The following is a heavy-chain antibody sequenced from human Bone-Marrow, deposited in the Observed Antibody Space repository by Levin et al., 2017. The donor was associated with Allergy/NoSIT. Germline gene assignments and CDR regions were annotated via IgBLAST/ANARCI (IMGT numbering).Heavy chain of an antibody. CDR3: ARHDPPLITMVRGGEDYFDY. Sequence: SQTLSLTCTVSGGSISSSSYYWGWIRQPPGKGLEWIGSIYYSGSTYYNPSLKSRVTISVDTSKNQFSLKLSSVTAADTAVYYCARHDPPLITMVRGGEDYFDYWGQGTLVTVSS. CDR1: GGSISSSSYY. J-gene: IGHJ4*02. D-gene: IGHD3-10*01. CDR2: IYYSGST. V-gene: IGHV4-39*01.